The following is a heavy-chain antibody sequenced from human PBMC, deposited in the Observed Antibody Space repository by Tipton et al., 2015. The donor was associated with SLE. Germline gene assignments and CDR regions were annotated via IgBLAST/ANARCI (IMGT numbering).Heavy chain of an antibody. J-gene: IGHJ6*02. D-gene: IGHD3-10*01. V-gene: IGHV4-34*01. CDR3: SRSRVQGVMRSSWCMDV. CDR2: INHSGIT. Sequence: TLSLTCAVYGVSFSGYYWNWIRQPPGKGLEWIGEINHSGITKYNPSLKSRVTISVDTSKNQFSLKLSSVTAADTAVYYCSRSRVQGVMRSSWCMDVWGQGITLTVAS. CDR1: GVSFSGYY.